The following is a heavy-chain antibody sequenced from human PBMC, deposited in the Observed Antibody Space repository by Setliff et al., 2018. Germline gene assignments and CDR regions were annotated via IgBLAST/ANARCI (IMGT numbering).Heavy chain of an antibody. CDR3: AKGGHVDY. V-gene: IGHV3-7*03. CDR1: GFTFPTYW. CDR2: IKGGESEK. Sequence: GGSLRLSCAASGFTFPTYWMTWVRQAPGKGLEWVANIKGGESEKYYVDSVKGRFTISRDNAKNSLYLQMNSLRTEDTAVYYCAKGGHVDYCGQGTLVTVSS. J-gene: IGHJ4*02.